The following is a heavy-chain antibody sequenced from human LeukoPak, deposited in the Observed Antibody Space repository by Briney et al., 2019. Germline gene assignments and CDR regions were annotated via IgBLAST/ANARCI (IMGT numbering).Heavy chain of an antibody. Sequence: SETLSLTCTVSGYSISSGYYWGWIRQPPGKGLEWIGNIFHSGTTYYNASVKSRVTISVDTSKNQFSLRLSSVTAADTAVYYCVRLGVVGLDQNWFDPWGQGTLVTVSS. V-gene: IGHV4-38-2*02. J-gene: IGHJ5*02. CDR2: IFHSGTT. CDR3: VRLGVVGLDQNWFDP. CDR1: GYSISSGYY. D-gene: IGHD2-2*01.